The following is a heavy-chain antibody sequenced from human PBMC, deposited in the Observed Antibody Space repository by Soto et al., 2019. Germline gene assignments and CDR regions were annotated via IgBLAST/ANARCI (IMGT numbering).Heavy chain of an antibody. CDR2: FHYSGST. J-gene: IGHJ4*02. Sequence: QLQLQESGPGLVKPSETLSLTCTVSGGSISSSPYYWGWIRQSPGKGLERIASFHYSGSTYYKPSLKSRVTLSVDTSRNQFSLKLTSVTAADTAVYFCARHQGDYVGLDYWGQGTLVTVSS. V-gene: IGHV4-39*01. CDR3: ARHQGDYVGLDY. D-gene: IGHD4-17*01. CDR1: GGSISSSPYY.